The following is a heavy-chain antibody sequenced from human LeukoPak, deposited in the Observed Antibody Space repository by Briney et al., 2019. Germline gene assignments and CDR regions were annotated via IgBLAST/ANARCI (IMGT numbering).Heavy chain of an antibody. CDR3: ARGQTTVTYPFDY. D-gene: IGHD4-17*01. CDR2: INHSGST. V-gene: IGHV4-34*01. Sequence: SETLSLTCAVYGGSFSGYYWSWIRQPPGKGLEWIGEINHSGSTNYNPSLKSRVTISVDTSKNQFSLKLSSVTAADTAVYYCARGQTTVTYPFDYWGQGTLVTVSS. CDR1: GGSFSGYY. J-gene: IGHJ4*02.